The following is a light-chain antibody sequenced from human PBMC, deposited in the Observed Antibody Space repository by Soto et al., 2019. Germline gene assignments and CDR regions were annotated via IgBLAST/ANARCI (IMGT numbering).Light chain of an antibody. CDR3: MQSTHLPPT. CDR1: QSLVETDGNTY. J-gene: IGKJ1*01. CDR2: KVS. Sequence: DVVMTQSPLSLPVTLGQPASISCRSSQSLVETDGNTYLNWFQQRPGQSPRRLIYKVSNRDSGVPDRFSGSGSGTDFTLKISRVEAEDVGVYYCMQSTHLPPTFGQVTKVDIK. V-gene: IGKV2-30*01.